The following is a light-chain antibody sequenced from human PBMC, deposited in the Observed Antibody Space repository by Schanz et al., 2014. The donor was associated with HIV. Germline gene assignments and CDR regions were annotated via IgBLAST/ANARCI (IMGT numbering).Light chain of an antibody. V-gene: IGKV1-5*03. CDR1: QTISSE. CDR2: QAS. J-gene: IGKJ2*02. CDR3: LQYDSDSWT. Sequence: DIQMTQSPSTLSASVGDRVSMTCRSSQTISSELAWYQQKPGKAPNLLIYQASTLEKGVSSRFSGGGSGTEFTLTISSLQPDDFATYFCLQYDSDSWTFGQGTKLDIQ.